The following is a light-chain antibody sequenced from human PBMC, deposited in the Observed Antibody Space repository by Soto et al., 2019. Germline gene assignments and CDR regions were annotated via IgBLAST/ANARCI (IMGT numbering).Light chain of an antibody. Sequence: QSALTQPASVSGSPGQSITISCTGTSSDVGGYNYVSWYQQHPGKAPKLMIYEVSNRPSGVSNRFSGSKSVNTASLTISGLQAEDEADYYCSSYTSSSLGVFGTGTKLTVL. CDR3: SSYTSSSLGV. CDR2: EVS. J-gene: IGLJ1*01. CDR1: SSDVGGYNY. V-gene: IGLV2-14*01.